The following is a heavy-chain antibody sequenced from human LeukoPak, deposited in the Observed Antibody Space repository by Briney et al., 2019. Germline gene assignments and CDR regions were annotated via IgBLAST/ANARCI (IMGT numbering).Heavy chain of an antibody. CDR2: ISAYNGNT. J-gene: IGHJ6*03. Sequence: GASVKVSCKASGYTFTSYGISWVRQAPGQGLEWMGWISAYNGNTNYAQKLQGRVTMTTDTSTSTAYMELRSLRSDDTAVYYCARDRLNVVVPAAIRAAHYMDVWGKGTTVTVSS. CDR1: GYTFTSYG. CDR3: ARDRLNVVVPAAIRAAHYMDV. V-gene: IGHV1-18*01. D-gene: IGHD2-2*02.